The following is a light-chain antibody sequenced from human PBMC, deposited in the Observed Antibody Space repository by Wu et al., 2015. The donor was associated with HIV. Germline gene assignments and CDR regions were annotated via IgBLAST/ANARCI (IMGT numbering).Light chain of an antibody. CDR3: QQVLTYPYT. Sequence: QSPATLSASVGDRVTISCRASQGIRSYLAWYQQKSGKAPKLLIYGASTLQDGVPSRFSGGGSGTEFTLTINSLQPEDFAIYYCQQVLTYPYTFGQGTKWTSN. V-gene: IGKV1-9*01. CDR1: QGIRSY. J-gene: IGKJ2*01. CDR2: GAS.